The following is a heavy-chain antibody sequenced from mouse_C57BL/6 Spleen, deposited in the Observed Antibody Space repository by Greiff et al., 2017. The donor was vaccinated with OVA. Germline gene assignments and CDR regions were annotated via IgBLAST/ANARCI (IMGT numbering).Heavy chain of an antibody. J-gene: IGHJ2*01. CDR3: ARSRTVVAPDY. D-gene: IGHD1-1*01. Sequence: QVQLQQPGAELVRPGTSVKLSCKASGYTFTSYWMHWVKQRPGQGLEWIGVIDPSDSYTNYNQKFKGKATLTVDTSSSTAYMQLSSLTSEDSAVYYCARSRTVVAPDYWGQGTTLTVSA. CDR2: IDPSDSYT. V-gene: IGHV1-59*01. CDR1: GYTFTSYW.